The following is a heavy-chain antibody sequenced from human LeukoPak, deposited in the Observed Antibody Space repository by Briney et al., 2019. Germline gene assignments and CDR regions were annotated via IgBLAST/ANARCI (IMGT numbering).Heavy chain of an antibody. CDR3: AKDASHSLNYYYYMDV. CDR2: ISYDGSNK. CDR1: GFTFSSYG. J-gene: IGHJ6*03. Sequence: GRSLRLSCAASGFTFSSYGMHWVRQAPGKGLEWVAVISYDGSNKYYADSVKGRFTISRDNSKNTLYLQMNSLRAEDTAVYYCAKDASHSLNYYYYMDVWGKGTTVTVSS. V-gene: IGHV3-30*18. D-gene: IGHD2-2*01.